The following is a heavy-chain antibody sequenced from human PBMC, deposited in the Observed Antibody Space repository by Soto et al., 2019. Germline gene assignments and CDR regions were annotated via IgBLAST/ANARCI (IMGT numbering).Heavy chain of an antibody. CDR2: ISGSGGST. V-gene: IGHV3-23*01. Sequence: PGGSLRLSCAASGFTFSSYAMSWVRQAPGKGLEWVSAISGSGGSTYYADSVKGRFTISRDTSKNTLYLQMNSLRAEEKAVYYCAKRLRGEFSPLCFDPWGQGTLVTVSS. CDR3: AKRLRGEFSPLCFDP. CDR1: GFTFSSYA. J-gene: IGHJ5*02. D-gene: IGHD3-10*01.